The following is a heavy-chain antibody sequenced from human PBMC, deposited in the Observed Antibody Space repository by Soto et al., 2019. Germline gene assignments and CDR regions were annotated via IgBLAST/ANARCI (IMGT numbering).Heavy chain of an antibody. CDR2: ISYGGSKT. CDR1: GLTSRKYG. Sequence: GGSLRLSCAASGLTSRKYGVHRVRQATGKGLEWVADISYGGSKTYYGCSVKGRFTIARDNSNNTLYLEINSLRTEDTAVYYCGKYSDYGYHRDWFDPWGQGTLVTVSS. D-gene: IGHD4-17*01. CDR3: GKYSDYGYHRDWFDP. V-gene: IGHV3-30*18. J-gene: IGHJ5*02.